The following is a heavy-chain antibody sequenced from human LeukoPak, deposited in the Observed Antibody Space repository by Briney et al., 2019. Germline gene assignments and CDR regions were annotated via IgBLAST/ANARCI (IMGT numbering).Heavy chain of an antibody. D-gene: IGHD6-19*01. V-gene: IGHV3-20*04. CDR1: GFTFDDYG. J-gene: IGHJ1*01. CDR3: ARDYIAVSARGTEYFQH. CDR2: ITWNGGST. Sequence: GGSLRLSCAASGFTFDDYGMIWVRQAPGKGLEWVSGITWNGGSTAYADSVKGRFTISRDNAKNSLYLRMNSLRAEDTAFYYCARDYIAVSARGTEYFQHWGQGTLVTVSS.